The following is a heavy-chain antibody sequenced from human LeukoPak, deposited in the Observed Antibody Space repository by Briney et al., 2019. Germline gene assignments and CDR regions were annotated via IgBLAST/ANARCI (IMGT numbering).Heavy chain of an antibody. D-gene: IGHD3-16*01. CDR1: GFTFSSYA. J-gene: IGHJ4*02. CDR3: AKSPYIASHIDFDY. V-gene: IGHV3-23*01. CDR2: VSGSGDST. Sequence: GGSLRLSCAASGFTFSSYAMSWVRQAPGKGLEWVSTVSGSGDSTWYADSVKGRFTIFRDNSKSTLYLQMNSLRAEDTAVYYCAKSPYIASHIDFDYWGQGTLVTVSS.